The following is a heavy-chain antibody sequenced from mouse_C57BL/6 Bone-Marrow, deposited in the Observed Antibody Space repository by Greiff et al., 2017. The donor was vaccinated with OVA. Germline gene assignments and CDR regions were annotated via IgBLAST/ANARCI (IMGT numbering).Heavy chain of an antibody. D-gene: IGHD2-3*01. CDR2: ISDGGSYT. CDR3: ARDGGDGYPWYFDV. J-gene: IGHJ1*03. V-gene: IGHV5-4*01. Sequence: EVMLVESGGGLVKPGGSLKLSCAASGFTFSSYAMSWVRQTPEKRLEWVATISDGGSYTYYPANVKGRFTISRDNAKNNLYLQMSHLKSEDTAMYYCARDGGDGYPWYFDVWGTGTTVTVSS. CDR1: GFTFSSYA.